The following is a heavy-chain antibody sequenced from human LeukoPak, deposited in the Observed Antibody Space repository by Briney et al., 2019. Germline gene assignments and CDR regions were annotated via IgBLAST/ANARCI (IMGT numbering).Heavy chain of an antibody. V-gene: IGHV3-48*02. J-gene: IGHJ4*02. D-gene: IGHD6-19*01. CDR1: GFTFSSYS. Sequence: GGSLRLSCAASGFTFSSYSMNWVRQAPGKGLEWVSYIGSSSSTIYYADSVKGRFTISRDNAKNSLYLQMNSLRDEDTAVYYCAREKNIQVPYSSGWYPFDYWGQGTLVTVSS. CDR3: AREKNIQVPYSSGWYPFDY. CDR2: IGSSSSTI.